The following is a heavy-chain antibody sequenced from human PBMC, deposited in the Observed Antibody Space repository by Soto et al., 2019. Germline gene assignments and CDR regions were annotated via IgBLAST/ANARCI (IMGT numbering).Heavy chain of an antibody. V-gene: IGHV3-48*01. CDR3: ARDKDFAFDY. J-gene: IGHJ4*02. Sequence: GGSLRLSCAASGFTFSAYSMNWVRQAPGKGLEWLSYISGSSDPVDYAESVKGRFTISRDNAKNSLYLQMNSLRAEDTAVYYCARDKDFAFDYWGQGA. CDR2: ISGSSDPV. CDR1: GFTFSAYS.